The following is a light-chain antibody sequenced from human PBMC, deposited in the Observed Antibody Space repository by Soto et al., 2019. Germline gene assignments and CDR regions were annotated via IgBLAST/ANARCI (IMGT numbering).Light chain of an antibody. CDR3: QQRSNWPWT. CDR2: DTS. V-gene: IGKV3-11*01. CDR1: QSVSSY. Sequence: EIVLTQSPATLSLSPGERVTLSCRASQSVSSYLAWYQQKPGQAPRLLIYDTSNRATGIPARFSGSGSGTDFTLTISNLEPEDFAVYYCQQRSNWPWTFGRGTKVEI. J-gene: IGKJ1*01.